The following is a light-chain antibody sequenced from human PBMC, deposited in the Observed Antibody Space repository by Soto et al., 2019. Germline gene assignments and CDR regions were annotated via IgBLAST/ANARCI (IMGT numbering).Light chain of an antibody. CDR1: QSVRSSY. V-gene: IGKV3-20*01. CDR3: QHYGSPLT. J-gene: IGKJ4*01. CDR2: GAS. Sequence: DSVLTQSPGTLSLSPGGRATLSCRASQSVRSSYLAWYQQRPGQAPRLLILGASFRATGIPDRFSGSGSGTDFTLTISRLEPEDFAVYYCQHYGSPLTFGGGTTVEIK.